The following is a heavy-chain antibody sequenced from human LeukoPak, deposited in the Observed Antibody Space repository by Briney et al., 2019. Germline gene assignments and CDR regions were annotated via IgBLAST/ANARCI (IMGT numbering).Heavy chain of an antibody. D-gene: IGHD2-2*01. CDR1: GFTFSSYS. CDR3: ARGPQYCSSTSCYYPSDY. CDR2: ISSSSSYI. J-gene: IGHJ4*02. Sequence: GGTLRLSCAASGFTFSSYSMNWVRQAPGKGLEWVSSISSSSSYIYYADSVKGRFTISRDNAKNSLYLQMNSLRAEDTAVYYCARGPQYCSSTSCYYPSDYWGQGTLVTVSS. V-gene: IGHV3-21*01.